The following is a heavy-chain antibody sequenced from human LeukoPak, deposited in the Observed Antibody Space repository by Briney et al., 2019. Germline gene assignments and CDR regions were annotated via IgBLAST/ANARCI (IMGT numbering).Heavy chain of an antibody. CDR3: ARAPNWRFDH. CDR1: GFTFSSYS. V-gene: IGHV3-53*01. D-gene: IGHD1-1*01. Sequence: PGGSLRLSCAASGFTFSSYSMNWVRQAPGKGLEWVSVIYSDGTTYYADSMKGRFTISRDDSKNTLYLHMNSLRAEDTAVYYCARAPNWRFDHWGQGTLVTVSS. CDR2: IYSDGTT. J-gene: IGHJ4*02.